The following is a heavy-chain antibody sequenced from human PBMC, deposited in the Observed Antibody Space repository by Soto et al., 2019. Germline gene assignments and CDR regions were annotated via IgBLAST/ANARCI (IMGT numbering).Heavy chain of an antibody. Sequence: GGSLRLSCAASGFTFSNYGMHWVRQAPGKGLEWVAVIWYDGSNKYYVDSVKGRFTISRDNSKNTLSLQMNSLRAEDTAVYYCARDKCSNASCPFYFDYWGQGTLVTVSS. CDR3: ARDKCSNASCPFYFDY. CDR2: IWYDGSNK. D-gene: IGHD2-2*01. CDR1: GFTFSNYG. V-gene: IGHV3-33*01. J-gene: IGHJ4*02.